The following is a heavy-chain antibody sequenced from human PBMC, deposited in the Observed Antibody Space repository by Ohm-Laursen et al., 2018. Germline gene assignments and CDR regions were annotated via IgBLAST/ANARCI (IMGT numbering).Heavy chain of an antibody. CDR3: ARHARPIAAAEGGMDV. V-gene: IGHV4-59*08. D-gene: IGHD6-13*01. Sequence: TLSLTCTVSGGSISSYYWSWIRQPPGKGLEWIGYIYYSGSTNYNPSLKSRVTISVDTSKNQFSLKLSSVTAADTAAYYCARHARPIAAAEGGMDVWGQGTTVTVSS. CDR2: IYYSGST. J-gene: IGHJ6*02. CDR1: GGSISSYY.